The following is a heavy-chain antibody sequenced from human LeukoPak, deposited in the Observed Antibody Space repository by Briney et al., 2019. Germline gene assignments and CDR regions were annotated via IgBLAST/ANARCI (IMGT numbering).Heavy chain of an antibody. Sequence: ASVKVSRKASGYTFSNYGISWVREAPGQGLEWVGWIRGDNGNTNYAQKLQGRVTMTTDTSTSTAYMELRSLGSDETAVYYCARVDLLTGYYFFDYWGQGTLVTVSS. CDR3: ARVDLLTGYYFFDY. J-gene: IGHJ4*02. V-gene: IGHV1-18*01. CDR1: GYTFSNYG. D-gene: IGHD3-9*01. CDR2: IRGDNGNT.